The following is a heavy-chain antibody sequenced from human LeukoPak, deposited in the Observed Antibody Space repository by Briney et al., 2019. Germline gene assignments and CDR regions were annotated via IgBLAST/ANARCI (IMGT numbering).Heavy chain of an antibody. CDR3: ARASYYDFWSGSQGDWFDP. V-gene: IGHV4-61*01. CDR2: IYYSGST. Sequence: SETLSLTCTVSGGSVSSGSYYWSWIRQPPGKGLEWIGYIYYSGSTNYNPSLKSRVTISVDTSKNQFSLKLSSVTAADTAVYYCARASYYDFWSGSQGDWFDPWGQGTLVTVSS. J-gene: IGHJ5*02. D-gene: IGHD3-3*01. CDR1: GGSVSSGSYY.